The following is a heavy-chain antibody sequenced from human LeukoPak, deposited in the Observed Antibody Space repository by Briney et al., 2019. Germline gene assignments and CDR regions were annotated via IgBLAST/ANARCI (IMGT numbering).Heavy chain of an antibody. CDR3: ARSSSGWYGNDAFDI. CDR2: IYYSGST. Sequence: PSETLSLTCTVSGGSINSYYWSWVRQPPGKGLEWIGYIYYSGSTYYNPSLKSRVTMSVDTSKNQFSLKLSSVTAVDTAVYYCARSSSGWYGNDAFDIWGQGTMVTVSS. CDR1: GGSINSYY. D-gene: IGHD6-19*01. V-gene: IGHV4-59*04. J-gene: IGHJ3*02.